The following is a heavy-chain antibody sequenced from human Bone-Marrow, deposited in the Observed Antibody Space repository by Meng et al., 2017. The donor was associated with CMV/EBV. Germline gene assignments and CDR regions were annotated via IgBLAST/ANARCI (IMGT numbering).Heavy chain of an antibody. V-gene: IGHV1-18*01. J-gene: IGHJ5*02. CDR1: GYTFTSYG. CDR2: ISAYNGNT. CDR3: ARGGVVVPAGTPGGPNWFDP. Sequence: ASVKVSCKASGYTFTSYGISWVRQAPGQGLEWMGWISAYNGNTNYAQKLQGRVTMTTDTSTSTAYMELRSLRSDDTAVYYCARGGVVVPAGTPGGPNWFDPWGQGTLVTVSS. D-gene: IGHD2-2*01.